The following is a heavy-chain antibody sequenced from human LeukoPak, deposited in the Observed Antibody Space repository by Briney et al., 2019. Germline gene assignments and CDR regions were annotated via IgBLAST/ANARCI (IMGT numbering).Heavy chain of an antibody. CDR2: INAGNGNT. V-gene: IGHV1-3*01. D-gene: IGHD3-10*01. J-gene: IGHJ4*02. Sequence: GASVTVSCTASGYTFTSYAMHWVRQAPGQRLEWMGWINAGNGNTKYSQKFQGRVTITRDTSASTAYMELSSLRSEDTAVYYCARVSGSGGSKYYFDYWGQGTLVTVSS. CDR1: GYTFTSYA. CDR3: ARVSGSGGSKYYFDY.